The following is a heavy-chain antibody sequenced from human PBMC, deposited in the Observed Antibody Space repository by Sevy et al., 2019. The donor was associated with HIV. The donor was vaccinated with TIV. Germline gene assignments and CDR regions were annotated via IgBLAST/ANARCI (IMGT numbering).Heavy chain of an antibody. V-gene: IGHV3-21*04. CDR1: EFTFRDYT. Sequence: GGSLRLSCAASEFTFRDYTMNWVRQTPGKGLEWVSYISSGSSYIRYADSVKGRFTISRDNSKNTLYFQMNSLRAEDTAVYYCARGSGVGGMDVWGQGTTVTVSS. CDR2: ISSGSSYI. CDR3: ARGSGVGGMDV. D-gene: IGHD2-15*01. J-gene: IGHJ6*02.